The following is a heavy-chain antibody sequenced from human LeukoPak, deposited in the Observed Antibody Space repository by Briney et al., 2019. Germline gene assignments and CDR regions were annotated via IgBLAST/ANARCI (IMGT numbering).Heavy chain of an antibody. D-gene: IGHD3-22*01. CDR2: ISGSGGSA. V-gene: IGHV3-23*01. CDR3: AREDMYYYDSSGYYY. J-gene: IGHJ4*02. Sequence: PGGSLRLSCAASGFTFSSYAMSWVRQAPGKGLEWVSAISGSGGSAYYADSVKGRFTISRDNAKNSLYLQMNSLRAEDTAVYYCAREDMYYYDSSGYYYWGQGTLVTVSS. CDR1: GFTFSSYA.